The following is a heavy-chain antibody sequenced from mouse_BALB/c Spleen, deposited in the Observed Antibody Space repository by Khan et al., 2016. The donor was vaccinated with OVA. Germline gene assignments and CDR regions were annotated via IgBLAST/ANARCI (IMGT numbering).Heavy chain of an antibody. Sequence: EVQLQESGPGLVKPSQSLSLTCSVTGQSSTSGYSWNWIRQFPGNKLEWMGYISFDGKSIYNPSLKNRISITRDTSNNQFFLKLNSVTTEDTATYCCARDYYGSSFFDYWGQGTTLTVSS. V-gene: IGHV3-6*02. J-gene: IGHJ2*01. CDR1: GQSSTSGYS. CDR2: ISFDGKS. D-gene: IGHD1-1*01. CDR3: ARDYYGSSFFDY.